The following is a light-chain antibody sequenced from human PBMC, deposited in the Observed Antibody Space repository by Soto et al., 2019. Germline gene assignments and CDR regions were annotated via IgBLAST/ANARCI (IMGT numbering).Light chain of an antibody. V-gene: IGKV3-15*01. CDR2: GAS. Sequence: EIVMTQSPATLSVSPGERATLSCRASESVSSKLAWYQQKPGQAPRLLIYGASTRATGIPARFSGSGSGTEFTLTINSLQSEDFAVYYCQQYYTWPVTFGGGTKV. J-gene: IGKJ4*01. CDR3: QQYYTWPVT. CDR1: ESVSSK.